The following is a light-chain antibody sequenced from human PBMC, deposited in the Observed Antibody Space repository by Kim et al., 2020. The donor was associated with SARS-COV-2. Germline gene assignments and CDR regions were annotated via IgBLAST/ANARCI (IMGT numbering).Light chain of an antibody. J-gene: IGKJ1*01. Sequence: EIVLTQSPGTLSLSPGERATLSCTASQTISGNYLAWYQQTPGQAPRVLIHGASSRATGIPDRFSGSGSGTDFTLTISRLEPEDFAVYYCQQYGGSPWTFGHGTKV. CDR3: QQYGGSPWT. CDR1: QTISGNY. V-gene: IGKV3-20*01. CDR2: GAS.